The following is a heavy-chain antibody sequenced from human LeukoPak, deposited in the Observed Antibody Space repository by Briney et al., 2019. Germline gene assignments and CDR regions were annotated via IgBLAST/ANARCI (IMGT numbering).Heavy chain of an antibody. D-gene: IGHD6-19*01. V-gene: IGHV3-9*01. CDR1: GFTFDGFA. CDR2: INWNSDTR. Sequence: GGSLRLSCAASGFTFDGFAMHWVRQAPGKGLEWVSGINWNSDTRAYADSVKGRFTISRDNAKNFVYLQMSSLRAEDTAFYYCAKDVDESVAGNNWFDPWGQGTLVTVSS. J-gene: IGHJ5*02. CDR3: AKDVDESVAGNNWFDP.